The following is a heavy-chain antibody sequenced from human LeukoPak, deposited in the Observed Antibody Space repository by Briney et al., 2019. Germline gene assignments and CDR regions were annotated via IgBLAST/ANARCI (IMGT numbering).Heavy chain of an antibody. D-gene: IGHD3-9*01. Sequence: ASVKVSCKASGGTFSSYAISWVRQAPGQGLEWMGGIIPIFGTANYAQKFQGRVTITTDESTSTAYMELSSLRSEDTAVYYCARPRHYDILTGYREEAFDIWGQGTMVTVSS. CDR2: IIPIFGTA. CDR3: ARPRHYDILTGYREEAFDI. V-gene: IGHV1-69*05. CDR1: GGTFSSYA. J-gene: IGHJ3*02.